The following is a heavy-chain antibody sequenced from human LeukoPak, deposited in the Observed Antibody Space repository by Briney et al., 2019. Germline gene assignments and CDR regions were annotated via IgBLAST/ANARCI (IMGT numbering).Heavy chain of an antibody. Sequence: ASVKVSCKASGYTFTSSYDINWVRQAPGQGLEWMGWISAYNGYTNYAQSLQGRVTMTTETSTSTAYMELRSLRSDDTAIYYCARDRQIAAAGTSFDYWGQGTLVSVSS. CDR2: ISAYNGYT. V-gene: IGHV1-18*01. J-gene: IGHJ4*02. D-gene: IGHD6-13*01. CDR1: GYTFTSSYD. CDR3: ARDRQIAAAGTSFDY.